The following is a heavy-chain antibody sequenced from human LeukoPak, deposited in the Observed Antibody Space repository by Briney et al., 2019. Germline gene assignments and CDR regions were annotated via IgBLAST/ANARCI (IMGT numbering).Heavy chain of an antibody. CDR2: INHSGST. V-gene: IGHV4-34*01. J-gene: IGHJ4*02. CDR1: GGSFSGYY. Sequence: SETLSLACAVYGGSFSGYYWSWIRQPPGKGLEWIGEINHSGSTNYNPSLKSRVAISVDTSKNQFSLKLSSVTAADTAVYYCASFHAIHTEFDYWGQGTLVTVSS. CDR3: ASFHAIHTEFDY. D-gene: IGHD2-8*01.